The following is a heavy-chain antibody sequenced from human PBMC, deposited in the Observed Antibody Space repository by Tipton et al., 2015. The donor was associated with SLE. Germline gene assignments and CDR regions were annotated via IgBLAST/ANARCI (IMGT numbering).Heavy chain of an antibody. J-gene: IGHJ5*02. Sequence: TLSLTCTVSGGSISSHYWTWFRQPPGKGLEWIGYFYYSGGTSYNPSLKSRVTISLDTSKSQFSLKLNSVTAADTAVYYCARTPDTIGYSYVPTNSFDPWGQGTLVTVSS. D-gene: IGHD3-22*01. V-gene: IGHV4-59*11. CDR3: ARTPDTIGYSYVPTNSFDP. CDR1: GGSISSHY. CDR2: FYYSGGT.